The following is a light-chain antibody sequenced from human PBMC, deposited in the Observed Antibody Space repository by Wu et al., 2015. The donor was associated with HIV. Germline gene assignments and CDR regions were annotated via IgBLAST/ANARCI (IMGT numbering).Light chain of an antibody. V-gene: IGKV3-15*01. Sequence: DIVMTQSPATLSVSPGERATLSCRASQSVSSKLAWYQQKPGQAPRLLIYGASTRARGIPARFRGSGSGTEFTLTISGMQSEDFAVYYCQQYNNWPPLTFGGGTKVEIK. J-gene: IGKJ4*01. CDR2: GAS. CDR3: QQYNNWPPLT. CDR1: QSVSSK.